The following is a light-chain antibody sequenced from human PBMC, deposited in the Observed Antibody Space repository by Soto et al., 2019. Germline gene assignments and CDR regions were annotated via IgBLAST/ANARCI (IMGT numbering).Light chain of an antibody. V-gene: IGLV1-44*01. CDR1: GSSIGTNT. CDR3: AAWDGSLNNVL. J-gene: IGLJ2*01. CDR2: GNN. Sequence: QPVLTQPPSAFGTPGQRVTISCSGTGSSIGTNTVNWYRQLPGTAPKLLIYGNNQRPSGVPDRFSGSKSGTSASLGISGLQSEDEADYYCAAWDGSLNNVLFGGGTKLTVL.